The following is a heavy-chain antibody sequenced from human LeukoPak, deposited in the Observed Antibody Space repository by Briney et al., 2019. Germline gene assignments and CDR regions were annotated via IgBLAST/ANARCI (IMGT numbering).Heavy chain of an antibody. J-gene: IGHJ4*02. CDR1: DDSITMYY. V-gene: IGHV4-34*01. CDR3: ARDRTMVGGVDY. D-gene: IGHD4/OR15-4a*01. CDR2: INHSGST. Sequence: ASETLSLTCSVSDDSITMYYWNWIRQSPGKGLEWIGEINHSGSTNYNPSIKSQVTISIDTSKNQFSLKLSSVTAADTAVYYCARDRTMVGGVDYWGQGILVTISS.